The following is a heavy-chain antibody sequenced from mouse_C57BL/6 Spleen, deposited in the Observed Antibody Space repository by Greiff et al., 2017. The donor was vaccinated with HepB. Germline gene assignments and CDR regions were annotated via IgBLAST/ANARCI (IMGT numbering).Heavy chain of an antibody. CDR1: GYTFTSYW. CDR3: TRAYYAMDY. V-gene: IGHV1-5*01. Sequence: LHHSFTFLSIPFSSLNMSCKTSGYTFTSYWMHWVKHRPVQGLEWIGAIYPGNSDTSYNQKFKGKAKLTAVTSASTAYMELSSLTNEDSAVYYCTRAYYAMDYWGQGTSVTVSS. CDR2: IYPGNSDT. J-gene: IGHJ4*01.